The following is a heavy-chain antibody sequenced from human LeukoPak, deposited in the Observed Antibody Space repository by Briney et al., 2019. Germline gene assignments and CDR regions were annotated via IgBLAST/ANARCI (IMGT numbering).Heavy chain of an antibody. CDR2: INHSGST. Sequence: XIGEINHSGSTNYNPSLKSRVTISVDTSKNQFSLKLSSVTAADTAVCYCARGREGRSGAFDIWGQGTMVTVSS. D-gene: IGHD1-26*01. J-gene: IGHJ3*02. CDR3: ARGREGRSGAFDI. V-gene: IGHV4-34*01.